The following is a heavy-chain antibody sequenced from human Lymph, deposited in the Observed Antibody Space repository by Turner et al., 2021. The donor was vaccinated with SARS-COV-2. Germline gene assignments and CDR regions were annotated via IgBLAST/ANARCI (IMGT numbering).Heavy chain of an antibody. V-gene: IGHV1-69*18. J-gene: IGHJ6*02. CDR2: IIPIFGKA. CDR3: ARERGSISGAVRGMDV. CDR1: GGTFSSYA. D-gene: IGHD7-27*01. Sequence: QLVQSGAAVKQPWSSVPVSFNASGGTFSSYAINWVRQAPGQGLEWMGSIIPIFGKANSAKKCQGRVTITAAESTSTDYRELSSLRSEDTAVYYCARERGSISGAVRGMDVWGQGTTVTVSS.